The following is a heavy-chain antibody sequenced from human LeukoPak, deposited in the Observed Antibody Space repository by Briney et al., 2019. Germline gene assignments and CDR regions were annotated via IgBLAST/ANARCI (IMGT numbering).Heavy chain of an antibody. CDR3: ARDRYYFGSGSYFLRYIDV. CDR1: GFTFSSYW. D-gene: IGHD3-10*01. V-gene: IGHV3-7*01. CDR2: IKQDGSEK. Sequence: GGSLRLSCAASGFTFSSYWMSWVRQAPGKGLEWVANIKQDGSEKYYVDSVKGRFTISRDNAKTSLYLQMNSLRAEDTAVYYCARDRYYFGSGSYFLRYIDVWGKGTTVTVSS. J-gene: IGHJ6*03.